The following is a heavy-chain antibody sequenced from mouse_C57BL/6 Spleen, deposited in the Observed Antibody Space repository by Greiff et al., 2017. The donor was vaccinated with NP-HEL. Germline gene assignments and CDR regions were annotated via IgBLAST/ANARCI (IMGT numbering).Heavy chain of an antibody. CDR1: GYSITSGYY. V-gene: IGHV3-6*01. CDR2: ISYDGSN. D-gene: IGHD2-4*01. Sequence: SGRCRVKPSQSLSLTCSVTGYSITSGYYWNWIRQFPGNKLEWMGYISYDGSNNYNPSLKNRISITRDTSKNQFFLKLNSVTTEDTATYYCARVDYDYDGPAYWGQGTLVTVSA. CDR3: ARVDYDYDGPAY. J-gene: IGHJ3*01.